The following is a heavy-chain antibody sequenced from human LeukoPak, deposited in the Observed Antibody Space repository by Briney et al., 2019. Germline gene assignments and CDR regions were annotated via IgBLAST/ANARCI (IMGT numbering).Heavy chain of an antibody. CDR2: ISAYNGNT. V-gene: IGHV1-18*01. J-gene: IGHJ4*02. Sequence: ASVKVSCKASGYTFTSYGISWVRQAPGQGLEWMGWISAYNGNTNYAQKLQGRVTMTTDTSTSTAYMELRSLRSDDTAVYYCAIVGATPGAYYFDYWGQGTLVTVSS. CDR1: GYTFTSYG. D-gene: IGHD1-26*01. CDR3: AIVGATPGAYYFDY.